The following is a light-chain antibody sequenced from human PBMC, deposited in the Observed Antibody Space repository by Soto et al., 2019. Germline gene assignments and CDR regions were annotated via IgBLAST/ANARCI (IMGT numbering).Light chain of an antibody. J-gene: IGKJ1*01. CDR2: DAS. V-gene: IGKV1-5*01. CDR3: QQYNSYSRT. Sequence: DIQMTQSPSTRSASVGDRVTITCRASQSISSWLAWYQQKPGKAPKLLIYDASSLESGVPSRFSGSGSGTEFTLTISSLQPDDFATYYCQQYNSYSRTFGQGTMVDSK. CDR1: QSISSW.